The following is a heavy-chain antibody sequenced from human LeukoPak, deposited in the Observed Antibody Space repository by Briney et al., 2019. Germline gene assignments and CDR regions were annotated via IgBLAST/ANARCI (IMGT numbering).Heavy chain of an antibody. J-gene: IGHJ4*02. CDR1: GYTLTELS. V-gene: IGHV1-24*01. CDR3: ATVLEGGADYYFDY. D-gene: IGHD1-26*01. Sequence: ASVKVSCKVSGYTLTELSMHWVRQAPGKGLEWMGGFDPEDGETIYAQKFQGRVTMTEDTSTDTAYMELSSLSSEDTAVYYCATVLEGGADYYFDYWGQGTLVTVSS. CDR2: FDPEDGET.